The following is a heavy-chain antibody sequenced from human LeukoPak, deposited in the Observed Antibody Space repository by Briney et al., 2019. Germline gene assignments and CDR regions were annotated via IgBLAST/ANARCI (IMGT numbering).Heavy chain of an antibody. D-gene: IGHD3-3*01. CDR1: GGPISSSSYY. V-gene: IGHV4-39*07. Sequence: PSETLSLTCTVSGGPISSSSYYWGWIRQPPGKGLEWIGSIYYSGSTYYNPSLKSRVTISVDTSKNQFSLKLSSVTAADTAVYYCARERGHYDFWSGYYFLNWFDPWGQGTLVTVSS. J-gene: IGHJ5*02. CDR2: IYYSGST. CDR3: ARERGHYDFWSGYYFLNWFDP.